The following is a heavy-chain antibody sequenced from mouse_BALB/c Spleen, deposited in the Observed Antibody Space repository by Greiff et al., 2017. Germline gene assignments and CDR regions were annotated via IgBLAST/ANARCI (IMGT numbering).Heavy chain of an antibody. D-gene: IGHD2-10*02. CDR3: ASLYVNYLYYYAMDY. J-gene: IGHJ4*01. CDR2: IDPENGNT. CDR1: GFNIKDYY. Sequence: VQLKQSGAELVRPGALVKLSCKASGFNIKDYYMHWVKQRPEQGLEWIGWIDPENGNTIYDPKFQGKASITADTSSNTAYLQLSSLTSEDTAVYYCASLYVNYLYYYAMDYWGQGTSDTVSS. V-gene: IGHV14-1*02.